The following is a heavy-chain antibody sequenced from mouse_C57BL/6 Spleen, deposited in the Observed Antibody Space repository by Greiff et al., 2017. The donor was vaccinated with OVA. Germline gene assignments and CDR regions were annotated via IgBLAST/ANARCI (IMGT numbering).Heavy chain of an antibody. CDR2: IDPSDSET. CDR3: AREGNGDDYAMDY. J-gene: IGHJ4*01. V-gene: IGHV1-52*01. CDR1: GYTFTSYW. Sequence: VQLQQPGAELVRPGSSVKLSCKASGYTFTSYWMHWVKQRPIQGLEWIGNIDPSDSETHYNQKFKDKATLTVDKSSSTAYMQLSSLTSEDSAVYYCAREGNGDDYAMDYWGQGTSVTVSS. D-gene: IGHD4-1*01.